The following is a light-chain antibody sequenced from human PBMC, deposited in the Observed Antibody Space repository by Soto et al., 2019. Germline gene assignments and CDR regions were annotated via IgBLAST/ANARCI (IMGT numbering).Light chain of an antibody. CDR2: GAS. CDR3: LQDINYPWT. Sequence: AIQRTQSPASVSSSVGDMFTIACRASQGIGNALGWYQQKPGKPPKVLIYGASNLQSGVPPRFSGSGSGTDFTLAISSLQPEDSATYYCLQDINYPWTFGQGTKVDIK. V-gene: IGKV1-6*01. J-gene: IGKJ1*01. CDR1: QGIGNA.